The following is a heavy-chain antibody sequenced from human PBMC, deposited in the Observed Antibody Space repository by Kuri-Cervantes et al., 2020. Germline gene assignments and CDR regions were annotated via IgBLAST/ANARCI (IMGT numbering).Heavy chain of an antibody. Sequence: GESLKISCAASGFTFSSYAMSWVRQAPGKGLEWVSAISGSGGSTYYADSVKGRFTISRDNSKNTLYLQMNSLRAEDAAVYYCTATIVLVVYATQRHGDYWGQGTLVTVSS. CDR1: GFTFSSYA. CDR2: ISGSGGST. V-gene: IGHV3-23*01. CDR3: TATIVLVVYATQRHGDY. D-gene: IGHD2-8*02. J-gene: IGHJ4*02.